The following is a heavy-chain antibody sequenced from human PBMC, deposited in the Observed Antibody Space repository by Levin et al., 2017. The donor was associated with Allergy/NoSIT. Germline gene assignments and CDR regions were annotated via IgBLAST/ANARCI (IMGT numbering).Heavy chain of an antibody. CDR3: ARGGCSSTSCLDN. V-gene: IGHV3-74*01. CDR2: INSDGSNT. Sequence: HGESLKISCAAPGFTFSNYWMHWVRQAPGKGLVWVSHINSDGSNTNYADSVKGRFTISRDNAKNTLYLQMNSLRDEDTAVYYCARGGCSSTSCLDNWGQGTLVTVSP. CDR1: GFTFSNYW. J-gene: IGHJ4*02. D-gene: IGHD2-2*01.